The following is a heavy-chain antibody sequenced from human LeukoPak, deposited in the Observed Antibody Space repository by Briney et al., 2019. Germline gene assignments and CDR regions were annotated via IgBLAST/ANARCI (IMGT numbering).Heavy chain of an antibody. Sequence: GGSLRLSCAASGFTFSSYSMNWVRQAPGKGLEWVSSISSSSSYIYYAYSVKGRFTISRDNAKNSLYLQMNSLRAEDTAVYYCARGADFDYWGQGTLVTVSS. J-gene: IGHJ4*02. V-gene: IGHV3-21*01. CDR3: ARGADFDY. CDR2: ISSSSSYI. CDR1: GFTFSSYS.